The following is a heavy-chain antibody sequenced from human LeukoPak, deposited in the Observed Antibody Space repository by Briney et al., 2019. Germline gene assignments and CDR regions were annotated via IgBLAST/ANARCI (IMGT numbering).Heavy chain of an antibody. CDR3: AREAELGYYGSGTPIR. D-gene: IGHD3-10*01. J-gene: IGHJ4*02. CDR2: INSDGSST. V-gene: IGHV3-74*01. Sequence: GGSLRLSCAASGFTFEDYAMHWVGQAPGRGLVWVARINSDGSSTSYADSVKGRFTISRDNAKNTLYPQMNSLRAEDTAVYYCAREAELGYYGSGTPIRWGQGTLVTISS. CDR1: GFTFEDYA.